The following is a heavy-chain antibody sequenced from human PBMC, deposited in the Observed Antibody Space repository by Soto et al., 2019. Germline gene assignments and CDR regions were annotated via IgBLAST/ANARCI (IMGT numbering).Heavy chain of an antibody. D-gene: IGHD2-2*01. V-gene: IGHV1-69*01. J-gene: IGHJ6*02. CDR2: IIPISGTA. CDR3: ARSEGSSTSLEIYYYYYYGMDV. Sequence: QVQLVQSGAEVQKPGSSVKVSCKASGGTFSSYAISWVRQAPGQGLEWMGGIIPISGTANYAQKFQGRDTITVDESTSTAYMELSSLRSEDTAVYYCARSEGSSTSLEIYYYYYYGMDVWGQGTTVTVSS. CDR1: GGTFSSYA.